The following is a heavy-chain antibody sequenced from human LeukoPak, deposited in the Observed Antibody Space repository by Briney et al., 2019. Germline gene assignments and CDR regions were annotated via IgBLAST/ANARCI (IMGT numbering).Heavy chain of an antibody. CDR2: IRYDGSNK. CDR3: AKDWSHIAVAGTVDY. V-gene: IGHV3-30*02. D-gene: IGHD6-19*01. Sequence: GGSLRLSCAASGFTFSSYGMHWVRQAPGKGLEWVAFIRYDGSNKYYADSVKGRFTISRDNSKNTLYLQMNSLRAEDTAVYYCAKDWSHIAVAGTVDYWGQGTLVTVSS. J-gene: IGHJ4*02. CDR1: GFTFSSYG.